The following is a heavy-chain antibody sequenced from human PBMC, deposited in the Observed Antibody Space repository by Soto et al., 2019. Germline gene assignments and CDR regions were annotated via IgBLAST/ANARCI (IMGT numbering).Heavy chain of an antibody. CDR3: ARGLIVWFGELSRRGGYYYYMDV. J-gene: IGHJ6*03. D-gene: IGHD3-10*01. V-gene: IGHV4-34*01. CDR1: GGSFSGYQ. CDR2: INDSVNI. Sequence: QVQLQQWGAGLLKPSETLSLTCAVYGGSFSGYQWSWIRQTPGKGLEWIGEINDSVNINYNPSLKSRVTILVDTAKKQISLKLSSVTAADTAVYYCARGLIVWFGELSRRGGYYYYMDVWGKGTTVTVSS.